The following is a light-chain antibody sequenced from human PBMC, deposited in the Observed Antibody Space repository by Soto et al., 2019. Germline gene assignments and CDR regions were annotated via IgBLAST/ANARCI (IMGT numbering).Light chain of an antibody. CDR1: QGISTY. Sequence: DIQLTQSPSFLSASVGYRVTTTCRASQGISTYLAWNQQKPVKVPKLLIYAASALQSGVPSRFSGSGSGTEFTLTISSLQPEDVATYYCQKYNSAPHPFGQGTRLEIK. V-gene: IGKV1-9*01. J-gene: IGKJ5*01. CDR3: QKYNSAPHP. CDR2: AAS.